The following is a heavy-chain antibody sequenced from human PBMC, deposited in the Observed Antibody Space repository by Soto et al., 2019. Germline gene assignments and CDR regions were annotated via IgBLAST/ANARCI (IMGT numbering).Heavy chain of an antibody. J-gene: IGHJ3*02. D-gene: IGHD3-10*01. V-gene: IGHV3-30-3*01. CDR1: GFTFSSYA. CDR3: AREGITSDAFDI. CDR2: ISYDGSNK. Sequence: QVQLVESGGGVVQPGRSLRLSCVASGFTFSSYAMHWVRQAPGKGLEWVAVISYDGSNKYYADSVKGRFTISRDNSKNTLYLQMNSLRAEDTAVYYCAREGITSDAFDIWGQGTMVTVSS.